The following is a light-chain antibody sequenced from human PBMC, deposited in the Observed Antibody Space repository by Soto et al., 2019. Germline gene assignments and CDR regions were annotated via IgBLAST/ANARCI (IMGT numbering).Light chain of an antibody. CDR2: AAS. V-gene: IGKV1-27*01. Sequence: DIQMTQSPSSLPASVGDRVTITCRASQGISNLAWYQQKPGKVPKLLISAASTLQSGVPSRFSGSGSGTDFTLTITSLQPEDVATYYCQKYSSVITFGQGTRLEIK. CDR3: QKYSSVIT. J-gene: IGKJ5*01. CDR1: QGISN.